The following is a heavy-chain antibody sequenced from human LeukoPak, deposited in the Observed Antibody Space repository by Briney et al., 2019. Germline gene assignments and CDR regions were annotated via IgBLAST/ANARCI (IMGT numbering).Heavy chain of an antibody. V-gene: IGHV3-21*01. J-gene: IGHJ6*03. D-gene: IGHD6-19*01. Sequence: PGGSLRLSCAGSGFTFSRHNMNWFRQAPGKGLERVSSISSRSSYIFYADSVKGRFTISRDNAKNSLYLQMNSLGAEDTAVYYCARDAQWLVPEGYYYYMDVWGKGPRSPSP. CDR2: ISSRSSYI. CDR1: GFTFSRHN. CDR3: ARDAQWLVPEGYYYYMDV.